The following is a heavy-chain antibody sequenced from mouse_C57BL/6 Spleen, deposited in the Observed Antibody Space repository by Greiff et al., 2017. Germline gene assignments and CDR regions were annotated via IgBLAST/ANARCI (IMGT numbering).Heavy chain of an antibody. J-gene: IGHJ4*01. CDR1: GYTFTSYW. CDR2: IYPGSGST. V-gene: IGHV1-55*01. CDR3: ARGAAYYAMDY. Sequence: QVQLQQPGAELVKPGASVKMSCKASGYTFTSYWINWVKQRPGQGLEWIGDIYPGSGSTNYNEKFKSKATLTVDTSSSTAYMQLSSLTSEDSEVYCCARGAAYYAMDYWGQGASVTVSS.